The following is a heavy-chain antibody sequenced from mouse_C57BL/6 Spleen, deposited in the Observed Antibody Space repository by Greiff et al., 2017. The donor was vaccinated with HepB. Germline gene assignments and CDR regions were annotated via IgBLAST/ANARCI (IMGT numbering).Heavy chain of an antibody. Sequence: EVKLVESGPELVKPGASVKISCKASGYSFTDYNMNWVKQSNGKSLEWIGVINPNYGTTSYNQKFKGKATLTVDQSSSTAYMQLNSLTSEDSAVYYCAIHYGSSYFDYWGQGTTLTVSS. V-gene: IGHV1-39*01. D-gene: IGHD1-1*01. CDR1: GYSFTDYN. CDR3: AIHYGSSYFDY. J-gene: IGHJ2*01. CDR2: INPNYGTT.